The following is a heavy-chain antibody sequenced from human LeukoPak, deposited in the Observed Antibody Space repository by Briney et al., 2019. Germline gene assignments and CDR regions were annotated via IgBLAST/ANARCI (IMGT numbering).Heavy chain of an antibody. J-gene: IGHJ4*02. CDR3: AKDWQELARVAGTLLDY. Sequence: SETLSLTCAVYGGSFSGYYWSWIRQPPGKGLEWIGEINHSGSTNYNPSLKSRVTISVDTSKNQFSLKLSSVTAADTAVYYCAKDWQELARVAGTLLDYWGQGTLVTVSA. D-gene: IGHD6-13*01. V-gene: IGHV4-34*01. CDR2: INHSGST. CDR1: GGSFSGYY.